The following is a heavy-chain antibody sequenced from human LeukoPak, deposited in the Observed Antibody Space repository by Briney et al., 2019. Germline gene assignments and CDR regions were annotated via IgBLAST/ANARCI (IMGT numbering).Heavy chain of an antibody. CDR2: IFTSGST. J-gene: IGHJ5*02. CDR3: SRGGANDL. Sequence: GLEWIGRIFTSGSTSYNPSLKHRVTMSLDTSKNQYSLKLSSVTAADTAVYFCSRGGANDLWGQGTLVTVSS. V-gene: IGHV4-4*07. D-gene: IGHD4/OR15-4a*01.